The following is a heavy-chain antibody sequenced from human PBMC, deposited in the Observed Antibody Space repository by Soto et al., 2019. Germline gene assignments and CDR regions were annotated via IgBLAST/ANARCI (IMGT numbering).Heavy chain of an antibody. J-gene: IGHJ3*02. D-gene: IGHD3-10*02. CDR1: GGSLSSYY. CDR2: IYYSGST. V-gene: IGHV4-59*01. CDR3: ARDVRESDVVDI. Sequence: PSETLSLTCTVSGGSLSSYYWSWIRQPPGKGLEWIGYIYYSGSTNYNPSLKSRVTISVDTSKNQFSLTLSSVTAADTAVYYCARDVRESDVVDIWGQGTILTVSS.